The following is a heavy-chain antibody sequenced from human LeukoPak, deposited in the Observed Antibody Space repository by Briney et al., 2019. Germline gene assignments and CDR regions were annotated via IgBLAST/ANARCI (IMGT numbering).Heavy chain of an antibody. V-gene: IGHV4-31*03. Sequence: SETLSLTCTVSGGSISSGGYYWSWIRQHPGKGLEWIGYIYYSGSTYYNPSLKSRVTISVDTSKNQFPLKLSSVTAADTAVYYCARDHCSGGSCFDYWGQGTLVTVSS. CDR1: GGSISSGGYY. D-gene: IGHD2-15*01. J-gene: IGHJ4*02. CDR3: ARDHCSGGSCFDY. CDR2: IYYSGST.